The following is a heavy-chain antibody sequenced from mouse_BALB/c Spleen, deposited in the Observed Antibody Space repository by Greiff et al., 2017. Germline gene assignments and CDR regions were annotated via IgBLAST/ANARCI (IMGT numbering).Heavy chain of an antibody. CDR3: ARDYGYFLDY. D-gene: IGHD1-2*01. CDR2: ISSGGSYT. V-gene: IGHV5-9-4*01. J-gene: IGHJ4*01. CDR1: GFTFSSYA. Sequence: EVQGVESGGGLVKPGGSLKLSCAASGFTFSSYAMSWVRQSPEKRLEWVAEISSGGSYTYYPDTVTGRFTISRDNAKNTLYLEMSSLRSEDTAMYYCARDYGYFLDYWGQGTSVTVSS.